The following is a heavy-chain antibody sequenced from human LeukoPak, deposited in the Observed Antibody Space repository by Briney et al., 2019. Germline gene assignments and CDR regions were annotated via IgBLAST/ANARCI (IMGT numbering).Heavy chain of an antibody. D-gene: IGHD3-22*01. CDR1: GFTFSSYA. V-gene: IGHV3-23*01. CDR3: AKEVYDGRGYLNNY. J-gene: IGHJ4*02. Sequence: GGSLRLSCAASGFTFSSYAMSWVRQAPGKGLEWVSAISDSGGSTYYADSVEGRFAISRDNSKNTLYLRMNSLTAEDTAVYYCAKEVYDGRGYLNNYWGQGTLVTVSS. CDR2: ISDSGGST.